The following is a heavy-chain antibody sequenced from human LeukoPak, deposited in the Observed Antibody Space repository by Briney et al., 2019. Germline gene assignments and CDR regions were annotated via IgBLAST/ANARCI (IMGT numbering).Heavy chain of an antibody. V-gene: IGHV4-34*01. CDR3: ARARMATIRGYYFDY. J-gene: IGHJ4*02. Sequence: PSETLSLTCAVYGGSFSDYQWSWIRQPPGKGLEWIGEINQSGSINYNPSLKSRVTMSVDTSKNQFSLKLSSVTAADAAVYYCARARMATIRGYYFDYWGQGTLVTVSS. D-gene: IGHD5-24*01. CDR1: GGSFSDYQ. CDR2: INQSGSI.